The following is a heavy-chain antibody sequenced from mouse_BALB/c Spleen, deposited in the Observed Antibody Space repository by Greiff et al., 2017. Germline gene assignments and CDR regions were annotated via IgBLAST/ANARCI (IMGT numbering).Heavy chain of an antibody. V-gene: IGHV14-3*02. Sequence: EVQVVESGAELVKPGASVKLSCTASGFNIKDTYMHWVKQRPEQGLEWIGRIDPANGNTKYDPKFQGKATITADTSSNTAYLQLSSLTSEDTAVYYCAKGGYYDYYYAMDYWGQGTSVTVSS. D-gene: IGHD2-4*01. J-gene: IGHJ4*01. CDR1: GFNIKDTY. CDR2: IDPANGNT. CDR3: AKGGYYDYYYAMDY.